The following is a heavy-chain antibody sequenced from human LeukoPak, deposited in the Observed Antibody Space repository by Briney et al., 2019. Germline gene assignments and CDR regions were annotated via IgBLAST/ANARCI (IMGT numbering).Heavy chain of an antibody. D-gene: IGHD5-18*01. J-gene: IGHJ4*02. Sequence: SQTLSLTCAISGDSVSSNSASWNWIRQSPSRGLEWLGRTYYRSKWYNDYATSVESRITINPDTSKNRISLQLNSVTPDDTAVYYCSRSPDTAMVNWGQGTLVTVSS. CDR3: SRSPDTAMVN. CDR1: GDSVSSNSAS. CDR2: TYYRSKWYN. V-gene: IGHV6-1*01.